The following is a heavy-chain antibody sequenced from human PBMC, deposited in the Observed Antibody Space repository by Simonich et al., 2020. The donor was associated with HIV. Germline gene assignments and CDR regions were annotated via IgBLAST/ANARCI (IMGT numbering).Heavy chain of an antibody. CDR1: GFTFSSYS. V-gene: IGHV3-21*01. CDR2: ISSSSSYI. Sequence: EVQLVESGGGLVKPGGSLRLSCAASGFTFSSYSKNWGRQDPGKGLEGVSSISSSSSYIYYADSVKGRFTISRDNAKNSLYLQKNSRRAEDTAVYYCARDGRKGSSTSCSDYWGQGTLVTVSS. CDR3: ARDGRKGSSTSCSDY. D-gene: IGHD2-2*01. J-gene: IGHJ4*02.